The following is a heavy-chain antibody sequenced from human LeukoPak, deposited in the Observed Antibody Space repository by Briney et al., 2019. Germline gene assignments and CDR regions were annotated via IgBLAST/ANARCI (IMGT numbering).Heavy chain of an antibody. Sequence: PGGSLTLSCAASGFTFSSYGMSWVRQAPGKGLEWVSAISGSGGSTYYADSVKGRFTISRDNSKNTLYLQMNSLRAEDTAVYYCAKDVNWFGELLSSYFDYWGQGTLVTVSS. CDR1: GFTFSSYG. CDR2: ISGSGGST. V-gene: IGHV3-23*01. D-gene: IGHD3-10*01. CDR3: AKDVNWFGELLSSYFDY. J-gene: IGHJ4*02.